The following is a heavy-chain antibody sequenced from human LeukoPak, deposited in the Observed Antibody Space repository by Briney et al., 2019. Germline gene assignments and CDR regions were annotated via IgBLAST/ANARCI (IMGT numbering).Heavy chain of an antibody. V-gene: IGHV1-2*06. CDR3: ARALSSGSPLGY. D-gene: IGHD3-22*01. CDR2: INPNSGGT. Sequence: VASVKVSCKASGYTFAGYYMHWVRQAPGQGLEWMGRINPNSGGTNYAQKFQGRVTMTRDTSISTAYMELSRLRSDDTAVYYCARALSSGSPLGYWGQGTLVTVSS. CDR1: GYTFAGYY. J-gene: IGHJ4*02.